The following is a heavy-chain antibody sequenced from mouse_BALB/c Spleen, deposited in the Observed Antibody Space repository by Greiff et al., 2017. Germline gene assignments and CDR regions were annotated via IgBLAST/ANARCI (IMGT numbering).Heavy chain of an antibody. CDR3: ARGEGRRGYFDY. V-gene: IGHV5-17*02. D-gene: IGHD3-3*01. Sequence: EVKLMESGGGLVQPGGSRKLSCAASGFTFSSFGMHWVRQAPEKGLEWVAYISSGSSTIYYADTVKGRFTISRDNARNILYLQMSSLRSEDTAMYYCARGEGRRGYFDYWGQGTTLTVSS. J-gene: IGHJ2*01. CDR2: ISSGSSTI. CDR1: GFTFSSFG.